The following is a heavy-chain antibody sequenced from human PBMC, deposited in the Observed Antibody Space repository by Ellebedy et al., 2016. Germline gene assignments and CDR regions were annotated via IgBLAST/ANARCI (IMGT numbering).Heavy chain of an antibody. J-gene: IGHJ4*02. CDR3: AKNGYGSRSHFYFDF. CDR2: VSGTGRAT. CDR1: GFNFPNSA. V-gene: IGHV3-23*01. D-gene: IGHD3-10*01. Sequence: GGSLRLXXTASGFNFPNSAMAWVRQAPGKGLEWVTTVSGTGRATYYVDSVKGRFTISKDNSKNTVFLHMNSLRAEDTATYYCAKNGYGSRSHFYFDFWGQGTRVTVAS.